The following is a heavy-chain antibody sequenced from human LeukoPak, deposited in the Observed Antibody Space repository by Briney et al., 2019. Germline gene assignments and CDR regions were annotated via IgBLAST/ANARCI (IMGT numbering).Heavy chain of an antibody. CDR2: ISYGGNNK. CDR1: GFTLSSNA. J-gene: IGHJ4*02. CDR3: ARDRVGGSGWYYFDY. D-gene: IGHD6-19*01. V-gene: IGHV3-30*04. Sequence: GRSLRLSCAASGFTLSSNAMHWVRQAPGKGLEWVAPISYGGNNKYYADSVKGRFTISRDNSKNTLYLQMNSLRAEDTAVYYCARDRVGGSGWYYFDYWGQGTLVTVSS.